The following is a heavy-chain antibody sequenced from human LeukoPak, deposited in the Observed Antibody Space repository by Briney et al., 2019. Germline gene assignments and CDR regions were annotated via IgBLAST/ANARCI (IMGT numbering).Heavy chain of an antibody. CDR3: ARGQRVTIFGVVLPRWFDP. D-gene: IGHD3-3*01. V-gene: IGHV4-34*01. Sequence: SETLSLTCAVYGGSFSGYYWSWIRQPPGKGLEWIGEINHSGSTNYNPSLKSRVTISVDTSKNRFSLKLSSVTAADTAVYYCARGQRVTIFGVVLPRWFDPWGQGTLVTVSS. CDR2: INHSGST. CDR1: GGSFSGYY. J-gene: IGHJ5*02.